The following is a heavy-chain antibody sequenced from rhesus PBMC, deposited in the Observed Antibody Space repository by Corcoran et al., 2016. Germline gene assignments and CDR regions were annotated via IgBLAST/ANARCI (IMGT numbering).Heavy chain of an antibody. J-gene: IGHJ4*01. Sequence: QVQLQESGPGLVKPSETLSLTCTVSGASLSRNWWVGIHQPPGKGPEWIGEINGKSRSTNYNPSLKSRVTISKDASKNQFSLKLSSVTAADTAVYYCARARTLNYYDSGYFDYWGQGVLVTVSS. CDR3: ARARTLNYYDSGYFDY. CDR1: GASLSRNW. V-gene: IGHV4-80*01. CDR2: INGKSRST. D-gene: IGHD3-28*01.